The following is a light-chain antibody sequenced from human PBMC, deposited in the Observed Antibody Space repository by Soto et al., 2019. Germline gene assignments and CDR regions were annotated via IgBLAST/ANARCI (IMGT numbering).Light chain of an antibody. V-gene: IGKV1-27*01. CDR2: AAS. Sequence: DIPMTQSPSSLSASVGDRVTLTCRASQDISDYLAWYQQKPGKVPQLLIFAASTLQSGVPSRFSGSGSGTDFTLTITSLQAEDVATYYCQKYNSAPLTFGGGTNVEIK. CDR1: QDISDY. CDR3: QKYNSAPLT. J-gene: IGKJ4*01.